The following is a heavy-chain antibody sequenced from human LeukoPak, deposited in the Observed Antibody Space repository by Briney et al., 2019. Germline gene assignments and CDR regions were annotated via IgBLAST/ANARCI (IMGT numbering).Heavy chain of an antibody. CDR3: ARWGLVGATYFDY. CDR2: INHSGST. V-gene: IGHV4-34*09. Sequence: SETLSLTCAVYGGSFSGYYWSWIRQPPGKGLEWIGEINHSGSTYYNPSLKSRVTISVDTSKNQFSLKLSSVTAADTAVYYCARWGLVGATYFDYWGQGTLVTVSS. CDR1: GGSFSGYY. J-gene: IGHJ4*02. D-gene: IGHD1-26*01.